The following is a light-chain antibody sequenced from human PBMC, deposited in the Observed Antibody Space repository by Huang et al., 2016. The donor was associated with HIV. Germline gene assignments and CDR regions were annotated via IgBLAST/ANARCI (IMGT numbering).Light chain of an antibody. CDR3: QQYDDLYT. CDR1: QDIRNY. V-gene: IGKV1-33*01. Sequence: IQMTQSPSSLSASVGDRVTISCQANQDIRNYLNWYQQKPGKAPTLLIYDASNLETGVPSRFSGNGSGTDFTFTITSLQSEDIATYYCQQYDDLYTFGQGTKLEIK. CDR2: DAS. J-gene: IGKJ2*01.